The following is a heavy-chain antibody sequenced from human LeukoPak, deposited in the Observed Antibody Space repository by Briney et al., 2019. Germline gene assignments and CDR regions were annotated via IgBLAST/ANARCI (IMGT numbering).Heavy chain of an antibody. D-gene: IGHD5-24*01. J-gene: IGHJ4*02. CDR2: IKQDGSKK. CDR1: GYTLTELS. V-gene: IGHV3-7*04. CDR3: TRVGYIDEGIDY. Sequence: SCKVSGYTLTELSMTWVRQAPGKGLEWVANIKQDGSKKSYVDSVKGRFTISRDNAKNSLYLQMNSLRAEDTAIYYCTRVGYIDEGIDYWGQGTLVTVSS.